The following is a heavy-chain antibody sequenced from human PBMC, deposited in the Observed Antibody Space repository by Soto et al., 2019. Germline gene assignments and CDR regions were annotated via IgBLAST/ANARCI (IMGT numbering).Heavy chain of an antibody. D-gene: IGHD4-17*01. CDR3: AKDLYGDQGFDY. Sequence: QVQLEESGGDVVQPGRSLRLSCAASGFTFTSFGMHWVRQAPGKGLEWVALVSHDGSNKYYADSVKGRFTISRDNSKNTLYLQMNSLRAEDTAEYFCAKDLYGDQGFDYWGQGTLVTVSS. J-gene: IGHJ4*02. CDR2: VSHDGSNK. CDR1: GFTFTSFG. V-gene: IGHV3-30*18.